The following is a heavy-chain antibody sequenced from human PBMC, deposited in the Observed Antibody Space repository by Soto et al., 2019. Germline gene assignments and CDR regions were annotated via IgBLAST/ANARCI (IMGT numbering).Heavy chain of an antibody. CDR2: INHSGST. Sequence: QVQLQQWGAGLLKPSETLSLTCAVYGGSFSGYYWSWIRQPPGKGLEWIGEINHSGSTNYNPSLKSRVTISVDTSKNQFSLKLSSVTAADTAVYYCARVIGRRNLARKTPTYYYYYGMDVWGQGTTVTVSS. J-gene: IGHJ6*02. V-gene: IGHV4-34*01. CDR3: ARVIGRRNLARKTPTYYYYYGMDV. D-gene: IGHD1-26*01. CDR1: GGSFSGYY.